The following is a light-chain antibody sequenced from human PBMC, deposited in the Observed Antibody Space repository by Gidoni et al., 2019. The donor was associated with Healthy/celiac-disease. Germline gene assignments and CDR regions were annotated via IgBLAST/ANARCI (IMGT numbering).Light chain of an antibody. CDR3: QQRSNWPLT. V-gene: IGKV3-11*01. J-gene: IGKJ4*01. CDR2: DAS. Sequence: EIVLTQSPATLSLSPGERATLSCRASQSVSSYLAWSQQKPGQAPRLRIYDASNRATGIPARFSGSGSGTDFTLTISSLEPEDFAVYDCQQRSNWPLTFGGGTKVEIK. CDR1: QSVSSY.